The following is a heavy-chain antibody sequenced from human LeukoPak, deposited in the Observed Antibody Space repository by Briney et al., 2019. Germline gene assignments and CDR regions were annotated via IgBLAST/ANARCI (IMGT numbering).Heavy chain of an antibody. CDR2: IYYSGST. D-gene: IGHD6-6*01. J-gene: IGHJ4*02. CDR3: ARVDGSSPFDY. Sequence: PSETLSLTCTVSGGSISSYYWSWIRQPPGKGLEWIGNIYYSGSTYYNPSLKSRVTISVDTSKNQFSLKLSSVTAADTAVYYCARVDGSSPFDYWGQGTLVTVSS. CDR1: GGSISSYY. V-gene: IGHV4-59*08.